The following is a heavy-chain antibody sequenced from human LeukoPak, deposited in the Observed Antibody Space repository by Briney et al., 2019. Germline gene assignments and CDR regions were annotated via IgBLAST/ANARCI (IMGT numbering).Heavy chain of an antibody. CDR2: IYYNGNT. V-gene: IGHV4-39*01. CDR3: ARHGSGSYYNFFDY. D-gene: IGHD1-26*01. CDR1: GGPISGSIYY. J-gene: IGHJ4*02. Sequence: SETLSLXCTVSGGPISGSIYYWGWIRQPPGKGQEWIGSIYYNGNTHYNPSLKSRVTISVDTSKNQFSLKLSSVTAADGGVYYCARHGSGSYYNFFDYWGQGTLVTVSS.